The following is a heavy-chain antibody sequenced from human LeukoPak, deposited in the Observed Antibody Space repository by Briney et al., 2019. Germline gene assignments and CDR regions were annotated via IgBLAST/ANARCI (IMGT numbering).Heavy chain of an antibody. J-gene: IGHJ3*02. V-gene: IGHV3-48*04. CDR1: GFSFNTYS. CDR2: ISDSGDTI. CDR3: AREPTRINLLIYGPWDAYDI. D-gene: IGHD2-2*02. Sequence: GGSLRLSCAASGFSFNTYSMNWVRQAPGKGLEWISYISDSGDTIYSADSVKGRFTISRNNAENSLFLHMSSLRADDTAMYYCAREPTRINLLIYGPWDAYDIWGQGTMVTVSS.